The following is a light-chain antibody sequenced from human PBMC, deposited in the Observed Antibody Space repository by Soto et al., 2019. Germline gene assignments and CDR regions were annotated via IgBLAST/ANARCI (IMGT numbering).Light chain of an antibody. CDR3: HSYDSSLSGYV. Sequence: QSVLTQPPSVSGAPGQRVTISFTGSSSNIGAGYDVHWYQQLPGTAPKLLIYGNNNRPSGVPDRFSGSKSGTSASLAITGLQAEDEADYYCHSYDSSLSGYVFGTGTKLTVL. CDR1: SSNIGAGYD. J-gene: IGLJ1*01. V-gene: IGLV1-40*01. CDR2: GNN.